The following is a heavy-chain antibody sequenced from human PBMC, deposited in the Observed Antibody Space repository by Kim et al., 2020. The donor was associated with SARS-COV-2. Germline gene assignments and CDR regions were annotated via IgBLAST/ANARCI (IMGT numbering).Heavy chain of an antibody. J-gene: IGHJ6*02. CDR2: ISGSGGISGSGGNT. D-gene: IGHD5-18*01. Sequence: GGSLRLSCAASGFIFSSYAMNWVRQAPGKGLEWVSAISGSGGISGSGGNTYYVDSVKGRFTISRDNSKNTLDLHMNSLRAEDTDIYYCAKDGYTYGHRTMDVWGQGTTVTVSS. V-gene: IGHV3-23*01. CDR3: AKDGYTYGHRTMDV. CDR1: GFIFSSYA.